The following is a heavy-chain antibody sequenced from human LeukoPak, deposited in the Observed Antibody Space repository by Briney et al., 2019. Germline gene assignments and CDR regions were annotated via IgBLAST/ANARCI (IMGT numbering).Heavy chain of an antibody. CDR1: GGSFSGYY. Sequence: SETLSLTCAVYGGSFSGYYWSWIRQPPGKGLEWIGEINHSGSTNYNPSLKSRVTISVDTSKNQFSLKLSSVTAADTAVYYCASFPFYGDYRNDAFDIWGQGTMVTVSS. D-gene: IGHD4-17*01. CDR3: ASFPFYGDYRNDAFDI. CDR2: INHSGST. J-gene: IGHJ3*02. V-gene: IGHV4-34*01.